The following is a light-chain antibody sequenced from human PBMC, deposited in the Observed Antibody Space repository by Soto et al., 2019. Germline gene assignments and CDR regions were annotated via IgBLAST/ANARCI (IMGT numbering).Light chain of an antibody. Sequence: EIVLTQSPGTLSLSPGERATLSCRASRSVSDNYLAWYQQKPSQAPRLLIYGASTRATGVPDRFSGSGSGAGFTLTVSRLEPQDFALYYCQQYVTSPYTFGQGTKLEI. J-gene: IGKJ2*01. V-gene: IGKV3-20*01. CDR3: QQYVTSPYT. CDR1: RSVSDNY. CDR2: GAS.